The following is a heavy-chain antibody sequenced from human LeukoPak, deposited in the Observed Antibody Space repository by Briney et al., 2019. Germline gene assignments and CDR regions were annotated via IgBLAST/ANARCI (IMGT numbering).Heavy chain of an antibody. CDR3: TRGGLTGQMAAFDY. Sequence: GGSLRLSCAASGFTLSDYWMHWVRQVPGEGPVWVSRINGDGRSTTYADSVKGRFTISRDNAKNTIFLQMTSLRDEDTAVYYCTRGGLTGQMAAFDYWGQGALVNVFS. CDR2: INGDGRST. J-gene: IGHJ4*02. CDR1: GFTLSDYW. D-gene: IGHD3-9*01. V-gene: IGHV3-74*01.